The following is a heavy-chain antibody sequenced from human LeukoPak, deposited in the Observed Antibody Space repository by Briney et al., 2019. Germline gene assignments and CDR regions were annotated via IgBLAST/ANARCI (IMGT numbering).Heavy chain of an antibody. J-gene: IGHJ6*03. CDR1: GGSISSYY. Sequence: SETLSLTCTVSGGSISSYYWSWIRQPPGKGLEWIGYSYYSGSTNYNPSLKSRVTISVDTSKNQFSLKLSSVTAADTAVYYCARSPAGLYYYYYMDVWGKGTTVTVSS. V-gene: IGHV4-59*01. CDR2: SYYSGST. CDR3: ARSPAGLYYYYYMDV.